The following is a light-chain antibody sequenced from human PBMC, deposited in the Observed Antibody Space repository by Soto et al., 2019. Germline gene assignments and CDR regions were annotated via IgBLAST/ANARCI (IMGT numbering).Light chain of an antibody. CDR2: LEGSGSY. CDR3: ETWDSNTRV. Sequence: QSVLTQSSSASASLGSSVKLTCTLSSGHSSYIIACHQQQPGKAPRYLMKLEGSGSYNKGSGVPDRFSGSSSGADRYLTISNLQFEDEADYYCETWDSNTRVFGGGTKVTVL. J-gene: IGLJ3*02. CDR1: SGHSSYI. V-gene: IGLV4-60*02.